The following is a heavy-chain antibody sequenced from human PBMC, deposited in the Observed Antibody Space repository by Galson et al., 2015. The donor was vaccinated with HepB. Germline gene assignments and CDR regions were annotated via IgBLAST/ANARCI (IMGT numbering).Heavy chain of an antibody. CDR1: GFTFSSYG. Sequence: SLRLSCAAPGFTFSSYGMHWVRQAPGKGLEWVAVISYDGSNKYYADSVKGRFTISRDNSKNTLYLQMNSLRAEDSAVYFCAKLVGFNYYDSSGYYPFDYWGQGTLVTVSS. D-gene: IGHD3-22*01. J-gene: IGHJ4*02. CDR2: ISYDGSNK. CDR3: AKLVGFNYYDSSGYYPFDY. V-gene: IGHV3-30*18.